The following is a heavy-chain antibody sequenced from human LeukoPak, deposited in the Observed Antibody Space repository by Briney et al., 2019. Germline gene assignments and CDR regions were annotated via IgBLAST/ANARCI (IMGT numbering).Heavy chain of an antibody. CDR1: RFTLSSYW. V-gene: IGHV3-7*01. CDR3: VTNSDYRFEY. Sequence: PGGSLRLSCAASRFTLSSYWMSWVRQAPGRGLEWVANIEKDGSKKNYVDSVKGRFTISRDNAKNSLFLQMNSLRDEDTAVYYCVTNSDYRFEYWGQGTLVTVSS. J-gene: IGHJ4*02. CDR2: IEKDGSKK. D-gene: IGHD3-22*01.